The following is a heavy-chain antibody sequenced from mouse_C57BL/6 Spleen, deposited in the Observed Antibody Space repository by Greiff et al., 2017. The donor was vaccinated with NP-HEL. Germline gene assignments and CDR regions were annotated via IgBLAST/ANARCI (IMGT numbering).Heavy chain of an antibody. Sequence: DVKLQESGPELVKPGASVKIPCKASGSTFTDYNMDWVKQSHGKSLEWIGDINPKIGGTIYNQKFKGKATLTVDKSSSTAYMELRSRTSEDTAVYYCARDSSGFYWYCDVWGTGTTVTVSS. CDR3: ARDSSGFYWYCDV. V-gene: IGHV1-18*01. D-gene: IGHD3-2*02. J-gene: IGHJ1*03. CDR1: GSTFTDYN. CDR2: INPKIGGT.